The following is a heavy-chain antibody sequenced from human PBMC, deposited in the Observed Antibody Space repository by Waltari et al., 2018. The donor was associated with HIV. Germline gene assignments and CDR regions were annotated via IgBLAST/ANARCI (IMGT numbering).Heavy chain of an antibody. J-gene: IGHJ5*02. V-gene: IGHV3-11*01. CDR3: ARLPYSYYYDTSGTPP. CDR2: ISDSGNII. D-gene: IGHD3-22*01. CDR1: GFTFRDYY. Sequence: QVQLVESGGGLVKPGGSLRLSCAASGFTFRDYYMSWIRQAPGKGLEWVSYISDSGNIIYYADSVRGRFTISRDNAKNSLYLQMNSLRAEDTAVYYCARLPYSYYYDTSGTPPWGQGTLVTVSS.